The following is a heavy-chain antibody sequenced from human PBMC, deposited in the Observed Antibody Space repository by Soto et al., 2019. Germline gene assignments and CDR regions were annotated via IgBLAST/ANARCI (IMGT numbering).Heavy chain of an antibody. V-gene: IGHV4-39*01. J-gene: IGHJ4*02. CDR2: IYYSGST. CDR3: ARWDDYSNLFDY. Sequence: TSETRSLTCTVAGGSISRRRYYYGWIRQPPGKGLEWIGSIYYSGSTYYNPSLKSRVTISVDTSKNQFSLKLSSVTAADTAVYYRARWDDYSNLFDYWGQGALVTVSS. D-gene: IGHD4-4*01. CDR1: GGSISRRRYY.